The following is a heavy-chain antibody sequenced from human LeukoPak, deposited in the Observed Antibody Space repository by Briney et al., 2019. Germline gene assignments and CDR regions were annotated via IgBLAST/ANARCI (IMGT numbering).Heavy chain of an antibody. Sequence: GGSLRLSCTVSGFTFNNYAMSWVRQAPGKGLEWVSTISGSGGRTYYADSVKGRFTISRDNSKNTVYLQMNSLRVDDTAVYYCAKSSLVAPYDYWGQGTLVTVSS. CDR1: GFTFNNYA. CDR2: ISGSGGRT. J-gene: IGHJ4*02. CDR3: AKSSLVAPYDY. V-gene: IGHV3-23*01. D-gene: IGHD2-15*01.